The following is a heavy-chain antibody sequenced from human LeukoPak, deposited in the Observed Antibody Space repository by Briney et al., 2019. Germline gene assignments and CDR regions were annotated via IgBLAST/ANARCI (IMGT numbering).Heavy chain of an antibody. CDR1: GFTFSSYS. V-gene: IGHV3-21*01. Sequence: GGSLRLSCAASGFTFSSYSMNWVRQAPGKGLEWVSSISSSSSYIYYADSVKGRFTISRDNAKNSLYLQMNSLRAEDTAVYYCARDLASWFGESESDYWGQGTLVTVSS. CDR3: ARDLASWFGESESDY. CDR2: ISSSSSYI. J-gene: IGHJ4*02. D-gene: IGHD3-10*01.